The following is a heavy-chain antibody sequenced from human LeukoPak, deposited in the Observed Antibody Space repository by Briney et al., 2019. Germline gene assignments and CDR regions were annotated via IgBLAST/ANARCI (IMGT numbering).Heavy chain of an antibody. J-gene: IGHJ4*02. V-gene: IGHV3-7*03. CDR1: GLTFSNYW. CDR3: ARDGFGTGSN. CDR2: IKQDGSEK. Sequence: GGSLRLSCAASGLTFSNYWMDWVRQAPGKGLEWVANIKQDGSEKNYVDSVKGRFIISRDNAKNSLYLQMTPLRADDTAVYYCARDGFGTGSNWGQGTLVTVSS. D-gene: IGHD3-16*01.